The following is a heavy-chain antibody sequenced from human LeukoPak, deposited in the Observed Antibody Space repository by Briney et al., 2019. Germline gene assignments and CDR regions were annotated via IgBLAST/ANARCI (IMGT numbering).Heavy chain of an antibody. CDR3: ARQVGGPGPFDI. J-gene: IGHJ3*02. CDR1: GASVSGGSYY. CDR2: IYHSGET. Sequence: SETLSLTCSVSGASVSGGSYYWNWIRQSPGKGLKWIGYIYHSGETDYNPSLKSRVTLSVDTSKNQFSLKLNSMTAADTALYYCARQVGGPGPFDIWGQGTKVTVSS. D-gene: IGHD3-10*01. V-gene: IGHV4-61*01.